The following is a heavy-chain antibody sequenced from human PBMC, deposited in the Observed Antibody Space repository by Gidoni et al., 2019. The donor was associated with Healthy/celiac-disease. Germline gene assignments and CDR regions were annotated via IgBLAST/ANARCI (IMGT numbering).Heavy chain of an antibody. CDR2: IYHSGST. Sequence: QVQLQESGPGLVKPSETLSLTCTVSGYSISSGYYWGWIRQPPGKGLEWIGSIYHSGSTYYNPSLKSRVTISVDTSKNQFSLKLSSVTAADTAVYYCASELPQFDYWGQGTLVTVSS. J-gene: IGHJ4*02. D-gene: IGHD3-10*01. V-gene: IGHV4-38-2*02. CDR3: ASELPQFDY. CDR1: GYSISSGYY.